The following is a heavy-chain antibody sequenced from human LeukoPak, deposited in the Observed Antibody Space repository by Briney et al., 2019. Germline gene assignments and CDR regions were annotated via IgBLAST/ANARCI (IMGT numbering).Heavy chain of an antibody. CDR3: ARVRGSSGSYEYYHYMDV. CDR2: IYHTGHT. D-gene: IGHD1-26*01. V-gene: IGHV4-38-2*02. Sequence: SETLSLTCSVSGYSISSGYYWTFIRQPPGKGLEWIGGIYHTGHTFYNPSLKSRVTMSVDTSKKQFSLKLSSVTAADTAVYYCARVRGSSGSYEYYHYMDVWGKGTTVTISS. CDR1: GYSISSGYY. J-gene: IGHJ6*03.